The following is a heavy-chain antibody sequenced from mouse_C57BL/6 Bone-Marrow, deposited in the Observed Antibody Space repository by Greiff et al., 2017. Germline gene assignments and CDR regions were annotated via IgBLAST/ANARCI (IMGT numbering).Heavy chain of an antibody. J-gene: IGHJ2*01. CDR1: GFHIKDDY. Sequence: VQLQQSGAELVRPGASVKLSCTASGFHIKDDYMHWVKQRPEQGLEWIGWIDPENGDTEYASKFQGKATITADTSSNTAYLQLSSLTSEDTAVYYCTTRLYYFDYLGQGTTLTVSS. CDR3: TTRLYYFDY. CDR2: IDPENGDT. V-gene: IGHV14-4*01.